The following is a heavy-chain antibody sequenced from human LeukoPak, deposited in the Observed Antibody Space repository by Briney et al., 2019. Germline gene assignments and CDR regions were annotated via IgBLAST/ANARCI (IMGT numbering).Heavy chain of an antibody. CDR2: IWYDGSNK. CDR3: AREGGGSSSWYLGLVRKSKGKGGFDY. Sequence: TGGSLRLSCAASGFTFSSYGMHWVRQAPGKGLEWVAVIWYDGSNKYYADSVKGRFTISRDNSKNTLYLQMNSLRAEDTAVYYCAREGGGSSSWYLGLVRKSKGKGGFDYWGQGTLVTVSS. CDR1: GFTFSSYG. J-gene: IGHJ4*02. D-gene: IGHD6-13*01. V-gene: IGHV3-33*01.